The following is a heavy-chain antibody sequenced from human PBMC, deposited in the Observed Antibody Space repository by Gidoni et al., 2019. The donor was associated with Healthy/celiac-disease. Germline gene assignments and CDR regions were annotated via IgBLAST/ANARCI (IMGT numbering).Heavy chain of an antibody. CDR1: GFTFRSYW. CDR2: IKQDGSEK. D-gene: IGHD6-6*01. Sequence: EVQLVESGGGLVQPGGSLRLSCSASGFTFRSYWMSWVRQDPGKGLEWVANIKQDGSEKYYVDSVKGRFTISRDNAKNSLYLQMNSMRAEDTAGYYCAREDRSSPPRKEFDYWGQGTLVTVSS. J-gene: IGHJ4*02. CDR3: AREDRSSPPRKEFDY. V-gene: IGHV3-7*01.